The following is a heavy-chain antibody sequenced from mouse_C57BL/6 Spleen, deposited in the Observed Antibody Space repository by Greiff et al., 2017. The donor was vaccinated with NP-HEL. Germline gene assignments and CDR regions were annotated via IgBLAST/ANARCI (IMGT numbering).Heavy chain of an antibody. Sequence: QVHVKQPGAELVKPGASVKMSCKASGYTFTSYWITWVKQRPGQGLEWIGDIYPGSGSTNYNEKFKSKATLTLDTSSSTAYMQLSSLTSEDSAVYYCARLGYGNYDYFDYWGRGTTLTVSS. V-gene: IGHV1-55*01. CDR2: IYPGSGST. D-gene: IGHD2-1*01. CDR3: ARLGYGNYDYFDY. CDR1: GYTFTSYW. J-gene: IGHJ2*01.